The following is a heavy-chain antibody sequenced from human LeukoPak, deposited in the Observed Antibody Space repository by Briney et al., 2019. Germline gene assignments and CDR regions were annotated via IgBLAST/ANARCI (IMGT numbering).Heavy chain of an antibody. V-gene: IGHV3-7*01. CDR2: IKQDGSEK. D-gene: IGHD3-22*01. Sequence: GGSLRLSCAASGSTFSSYWMSWVRQAPGKGLEWVANIKQDGSEKYYVDSVKGRFTISRDNAKNSLYLQMNSLRAEDTAVYYCARPIDSSGYYPSDWGQGTLVTVSS. CDR3: ARPIDSSGYYPSD. J-gene: IGHJ4*02. CDR1: GSTFSSYW.